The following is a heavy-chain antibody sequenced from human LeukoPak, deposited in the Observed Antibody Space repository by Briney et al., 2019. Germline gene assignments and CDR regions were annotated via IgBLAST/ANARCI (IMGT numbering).Heavy chain of an antibody. V-gene: IGHV1-46*01. D-gene: IGHD3-22*01. CDR1: GYTFTSYY. J-gene: IGHJ4*02. CDR3: ARGGPYYYDSSGTYYFDY. CDR2: INPGGGST. Sequence: ASVKVSCKASGYTFTSYYMHWVRQAPGQGLEWMGIINPGGGSTSYAQKFQGRVTMTRDASTSTVYMELSSLRSEDTAVYYCARGGPYYYDSSGTYYFDYWGQGTLVTVSS.